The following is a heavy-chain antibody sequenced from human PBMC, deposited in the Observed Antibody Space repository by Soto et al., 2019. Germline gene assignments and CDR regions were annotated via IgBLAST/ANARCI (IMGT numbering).Heavy chain of an antibody. D-gene: IGHD2-21*01. J-gene: IGHJ3*01. CDR2: INPNDGGP. CDR1: GYAFTSKY. V-gene: IGHV1-46*01. Sequence: QVQLVQSGAEVKKPGASVKVSCKASGYAFTSKYLHWVRQAPGQGLEWMGIINPNDGGPIYAPKFRDRVIMTRDTSTSTVYMELTSLRSEDTAVYYCARGILWWGSAAFDRWGQGTKVSVSS. CDR3: ARGILWWGSAAFDR.